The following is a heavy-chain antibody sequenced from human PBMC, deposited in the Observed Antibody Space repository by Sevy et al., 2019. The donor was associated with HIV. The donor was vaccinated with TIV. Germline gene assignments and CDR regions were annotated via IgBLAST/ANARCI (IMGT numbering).Heavy chain of an antibody. CDR1: TFTLSNYG. J-gene: IGHJ4*02. CDR2: ISIAGNNK. V-gene: IGHV3-30*03. Sequence: GGSLRLSCAASTFTLSNYGFHWVRQTPDKGLEWVSFISIAGNNKLYADSVKGRFTISRDNSNNTLSLQMNGLRAEDTAVYYCARDWSFDYWGQGTLVTVSS. CDR3: ARDWSFDY. D-gene: IGHD3-3*01.